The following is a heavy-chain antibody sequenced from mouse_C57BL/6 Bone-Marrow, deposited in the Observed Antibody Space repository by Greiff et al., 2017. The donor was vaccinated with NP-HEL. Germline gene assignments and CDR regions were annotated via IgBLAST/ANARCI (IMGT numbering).Heavy chain of an antibody. CDR3: ARLGPIYDGYYVYFDY. J-gene: IGHJ2*01. CDR2: IYPGDGDT. D-gene: IGHD2-3*01. CDR1: GYAFSSYW. Sequence: QVQLQQSGAELVKPGASVKISCKASGYAFSSYWMNWVKQRPGKGLEWIGQIYPGDGDTNYNGKFKGKATLTADKSSSTAYMQLSSLTSEDSAVYFCARLGPIYDGYYVYFDYWGQGTTLTVSS. V-gene: IGHV1-80*01.